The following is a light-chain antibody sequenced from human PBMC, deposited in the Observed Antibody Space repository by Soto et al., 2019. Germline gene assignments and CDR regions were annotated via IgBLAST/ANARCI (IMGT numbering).Light chain of an antibody. Sequence: QSALTQPRSVSGSPGQSVTISCTGTSSDVGGYDYVSWYQHHPGKAPKLMIYDVSKRPSGVPNRFSGSKSGNTASLTISGLQAEDEAHYFCCSYAGSYRAVFGGGTKVTVL. CDR3: CSYAGSYRAV. V-gene: IGLV2-11*01. CDR2: DVS. CDR1: SSDVGGYDY. J-gene: IGLJ2*01.